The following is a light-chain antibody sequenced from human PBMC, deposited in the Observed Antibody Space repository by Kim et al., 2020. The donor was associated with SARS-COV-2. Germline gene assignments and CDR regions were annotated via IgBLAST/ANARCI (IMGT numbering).Light chain of an antibody. CDR1: SSDIGSYNL. CDR2: AGT. V-gene: IGLV2-23*01. J-gene: IGLJ1*01. CDR3: SSYAGSHTYV. Sequence: GQSIAISCTGTSSDIGSYNLVSWYQHHPGRAPTLMIYAGTERPSGVSDRFSGSKSGYTASLTISGLQAEDEANYFCSSYAGSHTYVFGPGTKVTVL.